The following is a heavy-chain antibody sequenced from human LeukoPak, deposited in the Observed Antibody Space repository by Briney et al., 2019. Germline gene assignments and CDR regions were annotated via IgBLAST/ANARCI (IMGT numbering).Heavy chain of an antibody. CDR3: ARHTRSTPFDY. J-gene: IGHJ4*02. D-gene: IGHD2-15*01. Sequence: GESLKISCKGSGYSFTSYWISWVRQMPGKGLEWMGRIDPSDSYTNYSPSFQGHVTISVDKSISTAYLQWNNLKASDIAMYYCARHTRSTPFDYWGQGTLVTVSS. V-gene: IGHV5-10-1*01. CDR2: IDPSDSYT. CDR1: GYSFTSYW.